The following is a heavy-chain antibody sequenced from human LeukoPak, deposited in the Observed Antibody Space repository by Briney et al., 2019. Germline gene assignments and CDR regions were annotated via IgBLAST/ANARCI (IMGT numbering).Heavy chain of an antibody. J-gene: IGHJ3*02. D-gene: IGHD2-15*01. CDR2: IYSGGST. CDR3: ARDGGRGARAFDI. V-gene: IGHV3-66*02. CDR1: GFTVSSNY. Sequence: PGGSLRLSCAASGFTVSSNYMSWVRQAPGKGLEWDSVIYSGGSTYYADSVKGRFTISRDNSKNTLYLQMNSLRAEDTAVYYCARDGGRGARAFDIWGQGTMVTVSS.